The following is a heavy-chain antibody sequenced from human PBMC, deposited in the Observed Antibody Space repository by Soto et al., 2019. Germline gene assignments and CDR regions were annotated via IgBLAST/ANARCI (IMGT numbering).Heavy chain of an antibody. J-gene: IGHJ4*02. D-gene: IGHD3-10*01. V-gene: IGHV4-34*01. CDR1: GGSFSGYY. Sequence: QVQLQQWGAGLLKPSETLSLTCAVYGGSFSGYYWSWIRQPPGKGLEWIGEINHSGSTNYNPSLKSRXXIXVXXSKNQFSLKLSSVTAADTAVYYCARGRYYGSGLDYWGQGTLVTVSS. CDR3: ARGRYYGSGLDY. CDR2: INHSGST.